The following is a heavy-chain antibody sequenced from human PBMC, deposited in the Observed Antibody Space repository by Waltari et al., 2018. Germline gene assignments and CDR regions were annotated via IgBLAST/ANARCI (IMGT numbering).Heavy chain of an antibody. CDR1: GFTFSSYG. Sequence: QVQLVESGGGVVQPGGSLRLSCAASGFTFSSYGMHWVRQAPGKGLEGVAFIRYDGSNKYYADSVKGRFTISRDNSKNTLYLQMNSLRAEDTAVYYCAKDHSSGWYGVDYWGQGTLVTVSS. J-gene: IGHJ4*02. CDR2: IRYDGSNK. D-gene: IGHD6-19*01. CDR3: AKDHSSGWYGVDY. V-gene: IGHV3-30*02.